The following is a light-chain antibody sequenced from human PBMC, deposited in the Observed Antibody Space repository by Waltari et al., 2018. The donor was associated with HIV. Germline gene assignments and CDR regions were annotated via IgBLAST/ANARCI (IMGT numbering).Light chain of an antibody. Sequence: HSALTQPASVSGSPGQSITISCSGTVTDIDIYIFVSWYRQYPGLAPQLVLYGVSSRPAGVSLRFSGSKSGDTASLTISGLEAEDEADYYCSSYTPSHSLVFGGGTKLTVL. CDR1: VTDIDIYIF. CDR3: SSYTPSHSLV. CDR2: GVS. V-gene: IGLV2-14*01. J-gene: IGLJ3*02.